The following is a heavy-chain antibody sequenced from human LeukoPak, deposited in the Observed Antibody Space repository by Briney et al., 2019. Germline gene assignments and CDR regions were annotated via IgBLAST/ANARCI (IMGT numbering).Heavy chain of an antibody. Sequence: SETLSLTCTVSGGSISSSSYYWGWIRQPPGKGLEWIGSIYYSGSTYYNPSLKSRVTISVDTSKNQFSLKLSSVTAADTAVHYCARALYDFWSGYYSAPDYWGQGTLATVSS. CDR3: ARALYDFWSGYYSAPDY. J-gene: IGHJ4*02. CDR1: GGSISSSSYY. V-gene: IGHV4-39*01. D-gene: IGHD3-3*01. CDR2: IYYSGST.